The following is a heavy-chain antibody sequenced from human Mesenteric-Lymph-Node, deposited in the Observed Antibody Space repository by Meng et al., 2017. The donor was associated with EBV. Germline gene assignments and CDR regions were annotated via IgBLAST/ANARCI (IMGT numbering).Heavy chain of an antibody. V-gene: IGHV4-34*01. CDR3: ARGEKGPIDY. J-gene: IGHJ4*02. CDR1: GGSFSGYY. Sequence: QVRLQEWGAVLLTPSEPLSLAFAVNGGSFSGYYWRWIRQPPGKGLEWIGEINHSGSTNYNTSLKSRVTISVDTSKNQFSLKLSSVTAADTAVYYCARGEKGPIDYWGQGTLVTVSS. CDR2: INHSGST.